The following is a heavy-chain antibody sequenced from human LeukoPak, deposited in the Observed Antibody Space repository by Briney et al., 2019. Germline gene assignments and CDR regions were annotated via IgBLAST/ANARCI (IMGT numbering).Heavy chain of an antibody. J-gene: IGHJ4*02. CDR2: IKQDGSAE. CDR1: GFTISNCW. Sequence: PGGSLRLSCAVSGFTISNCWMSWVRQAPGKGLEWVATIKQDGSAEFYVDSVKGRFTISRDSAKNSLYLQMNSLRDDDTAVYYCARDLFDYWGQGTLVTVSS. CDR3: ARDLFDY. V-gene: IGHV3-7*03.